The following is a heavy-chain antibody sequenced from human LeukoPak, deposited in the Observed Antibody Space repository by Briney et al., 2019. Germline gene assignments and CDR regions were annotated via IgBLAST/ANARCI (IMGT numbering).Heavy chain of an antibody. CDR3: ARGKSYYYESSGYNYYYYYMDV. D-gene: IGHD3-22*01. Sequence: WASVKVSCKASGYTFTSYYMHWVRQAPGQGLEWMGIINPNGGSTSYAQKFQGRVTMTRDTSTSTVYMELSSLRSEDTAVYYCARGKSYYYESSGYNYYYYYMDVWGKGTTVTISS. CDR1: GYTFTSYY. CDR2: INPNGGST. J-gene: IGHJ6*03. V-gene: IGHV1-46*01.